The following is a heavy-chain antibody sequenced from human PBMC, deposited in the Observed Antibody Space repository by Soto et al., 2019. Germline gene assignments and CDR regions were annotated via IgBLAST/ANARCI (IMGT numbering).Heavy chain of an antibody. CDR2: IYYSGST. V-gene: IGHV4-39*01. CDR3: ASSGWYGAFDI. D-gene: IGHD6-13*01. Sequence: SETLSLPYTVSGGSISSSSYYWGWIRQPPGKGLEWIGSIYYSGSTYCNPSLKSRVTISVDTSKNQFSLRLSSVTAADTAVYYCASSGWYGAFDIWGQGTMVTVSS. J-gene: IGHJ3*02. CDR1: GGSISSSSYY.